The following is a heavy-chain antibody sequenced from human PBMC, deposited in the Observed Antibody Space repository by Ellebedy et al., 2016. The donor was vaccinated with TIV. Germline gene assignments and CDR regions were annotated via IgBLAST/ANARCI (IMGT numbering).Heavy chain of an antibody. CDR3: VRRGLTDGFDI. D-gene: IGHD5-24*01. Sequence: GESLKISCNTSGYSFTRYWIGWVRQMSGKGLEWVGMIYPGDSDSRYSPAFQGQVTISADRSTRVAYLQWRSLRASDSDIYYCVRRGLTDGFDIWGQGTAVTVSS. V-gene: IGHV5-51*01. CDR1: GYSFTRYW. CDR2: IYPGDSDS. J-gene: IGHJ3*02.